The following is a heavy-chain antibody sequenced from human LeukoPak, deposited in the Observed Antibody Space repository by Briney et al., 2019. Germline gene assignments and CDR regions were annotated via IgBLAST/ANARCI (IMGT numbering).Heavy chain of an antibody. CDR3: ARDKDVGASLFDH. V-gene: IGHV3-7*01. CDR1: GFTVSSNY. Sequence: GGSLRLSCAASGFTVSSNYMSWVRQAPGKGLEWVANIQQDGSETYYVDSVKGRFTISRDNSKNSLYLQMNSLRAEDTAVYYCARDKDVGASLFDHWGQGTLITVSS. J-gene: IGHJ4*02. D-gene: IGHD1-26*01. CDR2: IQQDGSET.